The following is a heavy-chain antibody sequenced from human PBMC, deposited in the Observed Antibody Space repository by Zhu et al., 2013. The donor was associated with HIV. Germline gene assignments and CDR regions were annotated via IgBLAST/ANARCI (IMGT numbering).Heavy chain of an antibody. J-gene: IGHJ4*02. CDR3: ARDRRTTVTTEAYFDY. V-gene: IGHV1-46*03. Sequence: QVQLVQSGAEVKKPGASVKVSCKASGYTFTSYYMHWVRQAPGQGLEWMGIINPSGGSTSYAQKFQGRVTMTRDTSTSTVYMELSSLRSEDTAVYYCARDRRTTVTTEAYFDYWGQGTLVTVSS. CDR1: GYTFTSYY. D-gene: IGHD4-17*01. CDR2: INPSGGST.